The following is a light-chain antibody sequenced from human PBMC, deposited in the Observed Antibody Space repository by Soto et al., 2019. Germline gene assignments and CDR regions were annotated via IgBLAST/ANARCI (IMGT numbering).Light chain of an antibody. CDR1: SSNIGAGYD. V-gene: IGLV1-40*01. J-gene: IGLJ2*01. CDR3: SSYTSSSVV. Sequence: QSVLTQTPSVSGAPGQKITMSCTGSSSNIGAGYDVHWYQQVPGAAPRLLIYGDNSRPSGVPDRFSASKSGASASLAITGLQGEDEANYYCSSYTSSSVVFGGGTKLTVL. CDR2: GDN.